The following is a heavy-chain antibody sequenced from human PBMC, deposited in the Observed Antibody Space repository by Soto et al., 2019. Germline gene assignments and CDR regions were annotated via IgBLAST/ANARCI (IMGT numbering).Heavy chain of an antibody. V-gene: IGHV3-33*01. CDR2: IWYDGSSQ. CDR1: GFNFRNHG. J-gene: IGHJ4*02. Sequence: PGGSLRLSCAASGFNFRNHGMHWVRQAPGKGLEWVAVIWYDGSSQYYADSVKGRFTISRDNRENSLYLEMNSLRAEDTAVYYCARESEDLTSNFDYWGQGTLVTVSS. CDR3: ARESEDLTSNFDY.